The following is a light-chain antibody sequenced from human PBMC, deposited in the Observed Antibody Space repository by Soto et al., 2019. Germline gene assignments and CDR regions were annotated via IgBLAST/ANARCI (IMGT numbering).Light chain of an antibody. Sequence: EIVLTQSPGTLSLSPGERATLSCRASQSVSSSYLAWYQQKPGQAPRLLIYGASGRATAIPDSFSGSGSGTDFTLTISILEPEDFAVYYCQQYPGYTFGQGTKLEIK. CDR3: QQYPGYT. CDR1: QSVSSSY. CDR2: GAS. J-gene: IGKJ2*01. V-gene: IGKV3-20*01.